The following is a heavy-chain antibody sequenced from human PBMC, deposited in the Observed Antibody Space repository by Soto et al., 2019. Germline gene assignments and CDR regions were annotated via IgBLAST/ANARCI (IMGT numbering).Heavy chain of an antibody. J-gene: IGHJ3*02. CDR2: IIPILGTA. CDR3: ATQTYLRYFGPLYAFDI. V-gene: IGHV1-69*13. Sequence: SVKVSCKASGGTFSSYAISWVRQAPGQGLEWMGGIIPILGTANYAQKFQGRVTITADESTSTAYMELSSLRSEDTAVYYCATQTYLRYFGPLYAFDIWGQGTMATVS. CDR1: GGTFSSYA. D-gene: IGHD3-9*01.